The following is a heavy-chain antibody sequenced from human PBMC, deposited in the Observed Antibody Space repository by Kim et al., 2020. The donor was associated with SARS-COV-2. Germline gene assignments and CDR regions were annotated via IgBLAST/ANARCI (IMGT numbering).Heavy chain of an antibody. J-gene: IGHJ4*02. D-gene: IGHD3-10*01. Sequence: ASVKVSCKASGYTFTSYAMHWVRQAPGQRLEWMGWINAGNGNTKYSQKFQGRVTITRDTSASTAYMELSSLRSEDTAGYYCARVPPYFGELLETYYFDYWGQGTLVTVSS. CDR2: INAGNGNT. CDR1: GYTFTSYA. V-gene: IGHV1-3*01. CDR3: ARVPPYFGELLETYYFDY.